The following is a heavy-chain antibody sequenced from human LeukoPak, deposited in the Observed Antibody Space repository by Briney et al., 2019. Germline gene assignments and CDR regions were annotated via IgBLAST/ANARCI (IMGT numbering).Heavy chain of an antibody. CDR2: IWYDGSNK. V-gene: IGHV3-33*06. Sequence: GRSLRLSCAASGFTFSSYGMHWVRQAPGKGVEWVGVIWYDGSNKYYADSVKGRFTISRDNAKNTLYLQMNSLRAEDTAVYYCAKGPSRITMVRGVIGIDYWGQGTLVTVSS. CDR1: GFTFSSYG. D-gene: IGHD3-10*01. CDR3: AKGPSRITMVRGVIGIDY. J-gene: IGHJ4*02.